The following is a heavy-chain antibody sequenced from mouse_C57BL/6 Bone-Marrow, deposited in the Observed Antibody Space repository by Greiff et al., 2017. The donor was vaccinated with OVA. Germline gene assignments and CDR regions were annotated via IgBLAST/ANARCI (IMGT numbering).Heavy chain of an antibody. CDR2: ISSGSSTI. Sequence: EVNVVESGGGLVKPGGSLKLSCAASGFTFSDYGMHWVRQAPEKGLEWVAYISSGSSTIYYADTVKGRFTISRDNAKNTLFLQMTSLRSEDTAMYYCARPTTPGYFDVWGTGTTVTVSS. D-gene: IGHD1-1*01. V-gene: IGHV5-17*01. J-gene: IGHJ1*03. CDR1: GFTFSDYG. CDR3: ARPTTPGYFDV.